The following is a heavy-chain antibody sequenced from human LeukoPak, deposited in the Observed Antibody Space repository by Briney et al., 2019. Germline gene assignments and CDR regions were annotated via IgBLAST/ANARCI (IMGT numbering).Heavy chain of an antibody. D-gene: IGHD6-25*01. J-gene: IGHJ6*03. CDR2: IYYSGST. Sequence: PSETLSLTCTVSGGSISSYYWSWIRQPPGKGLEWIGYIYYSGSTNYNPSLKSRVTISVDTSKNQFSLKLSSGTAADTAVYYCARVSGEYYYYYFMDVWGKGTTVTVSS. V-gene: IGHV4-59*01. CDR3: ARVSGEYYYYYFMDV. CDR1: GGSISSYY.